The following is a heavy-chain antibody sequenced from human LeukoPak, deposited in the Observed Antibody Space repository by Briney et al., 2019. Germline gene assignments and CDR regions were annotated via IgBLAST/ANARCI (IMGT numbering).Heavy chain of an antibody. D-gene: IGHD2-21*01. CDR2: IYHSGST. J-gene: IGHJ4*02. CDR1: GYSISSGYY. CDR3: ARRGTYCGGDCPYYFDY. Sequence: SETLSLTCAVSGYSISSGYYWNWIRQPPGKGLEWIGSIYHSGSTYYNPSLKSRVTISVDTSKNQFSLKLSSVTAADTAVYYCARRGTYCGGDCPYYFDYWGQGTLVTVSS. V-gene: IGHV4-38-2*01.